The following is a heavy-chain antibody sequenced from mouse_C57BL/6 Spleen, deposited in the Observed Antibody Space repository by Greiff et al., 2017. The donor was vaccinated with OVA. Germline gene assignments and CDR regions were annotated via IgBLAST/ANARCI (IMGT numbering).Heavy chain of an antibody. CDR3: ARQLRPNQAWFAY. V-gene: IGHV2-6-1*01. CDR1: GFSLTSYG. Sequence: VKLMESGPGLVAPSQSLSITCTVSGFSLTSYGVHWVRQPPGKGLEWLVVIWSDGSTTYNSALKSRLSISKDNSKSQVFLKMNSLQTDDTAMYYCARQLRPNQAWFAYWGQGTLVTVSA. J-gene: IGHJ3*01. D-gene: IGHD3-2*02. CDR2: IWSDGST.